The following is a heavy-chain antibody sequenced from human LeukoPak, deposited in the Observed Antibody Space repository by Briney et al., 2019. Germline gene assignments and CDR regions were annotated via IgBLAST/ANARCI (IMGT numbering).Heavy chain of an antibody. D-gene: IGHD2-2*01. Sequence: PSETLSLTCTVSGGSISSGDYYWGWIRQPPGKGLEWIGSIYYSGSTYYNPSLKSRLTISVDTSKNQFSLKLSSVTAADTAVYYCARRGIGYCSSTSCPNAFDIWGQGTMVTVSS. CDR2: IYYSGST. CDR3: ARRGIGYCSSTSCPNAFDI. J-gene: IGHJ3*02. V-gene: IGHV4-39*01. CDR1: GGSISSGDYY.